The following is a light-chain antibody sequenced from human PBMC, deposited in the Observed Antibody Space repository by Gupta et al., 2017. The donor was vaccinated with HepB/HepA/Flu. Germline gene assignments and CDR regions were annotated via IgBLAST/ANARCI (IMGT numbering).Light chain of an antibody. Sequence: QSALTQPASVSGSPGQSITISCTGTNTDVGRFNFVSWYQQHPGKAPNLMIYDVNIRPSGVSSRFSGSKSGNTASLTISGLQAEDEADYYCNSYTRVGSTYVFGTGTTVTVL. CDR2: DVN. J-gene: IGLJ1*01. V-gene: IGLV2-14*03. CDR1: NTDVGRFNF. CDR3: NSYTRVGSTYV.